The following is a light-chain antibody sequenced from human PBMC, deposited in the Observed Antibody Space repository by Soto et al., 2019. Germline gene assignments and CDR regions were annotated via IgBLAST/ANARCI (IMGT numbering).Light chain of an antibody. CDR1: QSISTS. CDR2: AAS. CDR3: QQSYSSPHMYT. Sequence: DIQMTQSPSSLSASVGDRGTITCRASQSISTSLNWYQQKPGKAPDLLIYAASNLQSGVPSRFSGSGSGTDFTLTISSLQPDDFATYYCQQSYSSPHMYTFGQGTKLELK. V-gene: IGKV1-39*01. J-gene: IGKJ2*01.